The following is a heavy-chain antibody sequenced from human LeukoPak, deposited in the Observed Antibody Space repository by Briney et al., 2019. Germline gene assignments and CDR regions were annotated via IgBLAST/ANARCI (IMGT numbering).Heavy chain of an antibody. D-gene: IGHD2-2*01. Sequence: SGTLSLTCTVSGGSISSSSYYWGWIRQPPGKGLEWIGSIYYSGSTYYNPSLKSRVTISVDTSKNQFSLKLSSVTAADTAVYYCARHDIVVVPAAMGAFDIWGQGTMVTVSS. CDR1: GGSISSSSYY. CDR3: ARHDIVVVPAAMGAFDI. V-gene: IGHV4-39*01. J-gene: IGHJ3*02. CDR2: IYYSGST.